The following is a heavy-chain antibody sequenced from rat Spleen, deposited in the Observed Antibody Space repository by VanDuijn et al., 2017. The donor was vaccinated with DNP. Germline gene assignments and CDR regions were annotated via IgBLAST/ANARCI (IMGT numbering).Heavy chain of an antibody. J-gene: IGHJ2*01. CDR1: GFTFSSYW. V-gene: IGHV5-58*01. Sequence: EVQLVETGGGLVQPGRSLKLSCVASGFTFSSYWMYWIRQAPGKGLEWVASINTKGDTTYYPDSVKGRFTISRDNAENTVYLQMNSLRSEDTATYYCAKDRSALFDFWGQGVMVTVSS. CDR2: INTKGDTT. CDR3: AKDRSALFDF.